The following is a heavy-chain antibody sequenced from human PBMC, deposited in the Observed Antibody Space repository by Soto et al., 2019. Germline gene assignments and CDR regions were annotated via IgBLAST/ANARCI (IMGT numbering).Heavy chain of an antibody. CDR1: GDSFSSSSYY. CDR3: ARQRPSVVTQAYFDV. Sequence: SETLSLTCTVTGDSFSSSSYYWVWIRQPPGKGLKWIGSIYYSGGTYNNGSLRSPVSMAIDTLKLQFSLKMTSVTAADTGLYFGARQRPSVVTQAYFDVWGQGSLVTVSS. J-gene: IGHJ4*02. D-gene: IGHD2-21*02. CDR2: IYYSGGT. V-gene: IGHV4-39*01.